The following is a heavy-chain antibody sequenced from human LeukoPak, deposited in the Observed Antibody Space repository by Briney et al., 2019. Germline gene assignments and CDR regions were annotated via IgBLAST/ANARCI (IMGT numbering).Heavy chain of an antibody. J-gene: IGHJ4*02. CDR1: GGSISSYY. D-gene: IGHD3-3*01. V-gene: IGHV4-59*08. CDR3: ARHRKIFGVVMVGRYFDY. Sequence: PSETLSLTCAVSGGSISSYYWSWIRQPPGKELEWIGYIYYSGSTNYNPSLKSRVTISVDTSKNQFSLKLSSVTAADTAVYYCARHRKIFGVVMVGRYFDYWGQGTLVTVSS. CDR2: IYYSGST.